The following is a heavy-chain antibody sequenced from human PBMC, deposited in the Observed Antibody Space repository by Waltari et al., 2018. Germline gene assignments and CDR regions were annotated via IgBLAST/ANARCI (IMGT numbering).Heavy chain of an antibody. D-gene: IGHD4-4*01. Sequence: EVQLVESGGGLVKPGGSLRLSCAAYGFTFSSYSMNWVRQAPGKELEWVSSISSSSSYIYYADSVKGRFTISRDNAKNSLYLQMNSLRAEDTAVYYCASFYSNYGDYYYGMDVWGQGTTVTVSS. CDR3: ASFYSNYGDYYYGMDV. CDR2: ISSSSSYI. CDR1: GFTFSSYS. V-gene: IGHV3-21*01. J-gene: IGHJ6*02.